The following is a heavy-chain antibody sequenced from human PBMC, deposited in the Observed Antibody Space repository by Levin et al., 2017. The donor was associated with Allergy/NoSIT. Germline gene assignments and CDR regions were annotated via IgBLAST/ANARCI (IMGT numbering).Heavy chain of an antibody. D-gene: IGHD3-22*01. J-gene: IGHJ4*02. CDR1: GFTFSNAW. CDR2: IKSKPDGGTT. V-gene: IGHV3-15*01. Sequence: PGGSLRLSCAASGFTFSNAWMSWVRQAPGKGLEWVGRIKSKPDGGTTEYAAPVKGRFTISRDDSKNTLYLQMNSLKTEDTAMYYCTYYYDSSAKDVFDCWGQGTLVTVSS. CDR3: TYYYDSSAKDVFDC.